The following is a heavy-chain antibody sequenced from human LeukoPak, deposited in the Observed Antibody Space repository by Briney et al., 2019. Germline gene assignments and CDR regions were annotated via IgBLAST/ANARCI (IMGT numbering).Heavy chain of an antibody. CDR2: INQDGSGK. CDR3: VRDDYDFWSGYQRYFEF. J-gene: IGHJ4*02. D-gene: IGHD3-3*01. Sequence: PGGSLRLSCAVSGFTFSDYWMTWVRQAPGKGLEWVANINQDGSGKYYVDSVEGRFTISRDSVKNSLYLQMTSVRADDTAMYYCVRDDYDFWSGYQRYFEFWGQGTLVTVSS. CDR1: GFTFSDYW. V-gene: IGHV3-7*01.